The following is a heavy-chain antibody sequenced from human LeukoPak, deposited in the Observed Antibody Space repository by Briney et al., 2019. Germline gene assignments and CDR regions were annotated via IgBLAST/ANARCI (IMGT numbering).Heavy chain of an antibody. CDR2: INGSGGST. V-gene: IGHV3-23*01. CDR3: AKGRGIVVVTGPDY. Sequence: GGSLRLSCAASGFNFSSYAMNWVRQAPGKGLEWVSGINGSGGSTYYADSVKGRFTISRDNSKNTLYLQMNNLRAEDTAVYYCAKGRGIVVVTGPDYWGQGTLVTVSS. CDR1: GFNFSSYA. D-gene: IGHD2-21*02. J-gene: IGHJ4*02.